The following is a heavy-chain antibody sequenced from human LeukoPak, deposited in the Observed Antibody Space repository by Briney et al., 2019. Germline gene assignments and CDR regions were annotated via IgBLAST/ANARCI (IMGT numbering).Heavy chain of an antibody. J-gene: IGHJ6*03. V-gene: IGHV3-21*01. CDR1: GFIVSSYS. CDR3: ARGADYDILTGYMDV. CDR2: ISSSSSYL. D-gene: IGHD3-9*01. Sequence: GGSLRLSCAASGFIVSSYSLNWVRQAPGKGLEWVSSISSSSSYLYYADSVKGRFTISRANAKNSLYLEMNSLRAEDTAVYYCARGADYDILTGYMDVWGKGTTVTVSS.